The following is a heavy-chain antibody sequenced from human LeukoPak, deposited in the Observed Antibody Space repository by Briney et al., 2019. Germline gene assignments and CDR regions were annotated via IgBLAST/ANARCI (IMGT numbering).Heavy chain of an antibody. CDR3: AKDSIVYYYYYMDV. CDR1: GFTFSSYA. Sequence: PGGSLRLSCAASGFTFSSYAMHWVRQAPGKGLEWVAVMSYDGSNKYYADSVKGRFTISRDNSKNMLYLQMNSLRAEDTAVYYCAKDSIVYYYYYMDVWGKGTTVTVSS. J-gene: IGHJ6*03. V-gene: IGHV3-30*04. CDR2: MSYDGSNK. D-gene: IGHD3-16*02.